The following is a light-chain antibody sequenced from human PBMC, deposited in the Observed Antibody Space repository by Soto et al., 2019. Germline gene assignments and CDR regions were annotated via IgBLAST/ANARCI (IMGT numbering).Light chain of an antibody. Sequence: EIVVTQSPATLSLSPGERATLSCRASQSVSSSYLAWYQQKPGQAPRFLIYGASSRATGIPDRFSGSGSGTDFTLTISRLEPEDFAVYYCQQYGSSPTTFGQGTKVDIK. J-gene: IGKJ1*01. V-gene: IGKV3-20*01. CDR1: QSVSSSY. CDR2: GAS. CDR3: QQYGSSPTT.